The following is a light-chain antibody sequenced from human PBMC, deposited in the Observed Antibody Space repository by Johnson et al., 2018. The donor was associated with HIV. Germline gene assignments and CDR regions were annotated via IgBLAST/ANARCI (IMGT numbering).Light chain of an antibody. CDR1: SSNIGNNY. V-gene: IGLV1-51*02. CDR3: GTWDTSLSAGGV. CDR2: KNN. Sequence: QSVLTQPPSVSAAPGQKVTISCSGSSSNIGNNYVSWYQVLPGTAPKLLIYKNNERPSGIPDRFSGSKSGTSATLGITGLQTGDEADYYCGTWDTSLSAGGVFGTGTKGTVL. J-gene: IGLJ1*01.